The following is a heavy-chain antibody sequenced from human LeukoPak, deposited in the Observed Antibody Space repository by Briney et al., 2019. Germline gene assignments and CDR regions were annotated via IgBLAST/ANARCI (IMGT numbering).Heavy chain of an antibody. CDR3: ARDISDYGDYYYMDV. D-gene: IGHD4-17*01. CDR1: GGSISSGDYY. J-gene: IGHJ6*03. V-gene: IGHV4-61*08. Sequence: SETLSLTCTVSGGSISSGDYYWSWIRQPPGKGLEWIGYIYYSGSTNYNPSLKSRVTISVDTSKNQFSLKLSSVTAADTAVYYCARDISDYGDYYYMDVWGKGTTVTVSS. CDR2: IYYSGST.